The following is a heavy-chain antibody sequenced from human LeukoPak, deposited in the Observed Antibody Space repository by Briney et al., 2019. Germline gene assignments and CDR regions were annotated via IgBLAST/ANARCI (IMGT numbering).Heavy chain of an antibody. J-gene: IGHJ4*02. V-gene: IGHV1-2*02. CDR3: ARTTPGTSGFDY. CDR2: INPNSGGT. Sequence: ASVKVSCKASGYTFTDYYLHWVQQAPGQGLEWMGWINPNSGGTNYAQKFRGRVTMTRDTSISTAYMDLSGLRSDDTAVYYCARTTPGTSGFDYWGQGTLVTVSS. CDR1: GYTFTDYY. D-gene: IGHD1-1*01.